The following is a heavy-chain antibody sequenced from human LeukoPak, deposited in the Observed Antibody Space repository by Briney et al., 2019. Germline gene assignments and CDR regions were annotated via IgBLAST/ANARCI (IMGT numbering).Heavy chain of an antibody. CDR1: GGSISSSSYY. V-gene: IGHV4-39*01. CDR3: ARHELLDYYYYYMDV. CDR2: IYYSGST. D-gene: IGHD1-26*01. Sequence: PSETLSLTCTVSGGSISSSSYYWGWIRQPPGKGLEWIGGIYYSGSTYYNPSLKSRVTISVDTSKNQFSLKLSSVTAADTAVYYCARHELLDYYYYYMDVWGKGTTVTVSS. J-gene: IGHJ6*03.